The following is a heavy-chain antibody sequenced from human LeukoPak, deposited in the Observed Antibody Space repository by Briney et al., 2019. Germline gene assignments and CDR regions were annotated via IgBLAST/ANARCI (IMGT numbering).Heavy chain of an antibody. V-gene: IGHV4-34*01. Sequence: SETLSLTCAVYGGSFSGYYWSWIRQPPGKGLEWIGSIYYSGNTYYNASLKSRVTISVDTSKNQFSLKLSSVTAADTAVYYCARPSSYYYGSGSSTNDYWGQGTLVTVSS. D-gene: IGHD3-10*01. CDR3: ARPSSYYYGSGSSTNDY. CDR2: IYYSGNT. J-gene: IGHJ4*02. CDR1: GGSFSGYY.